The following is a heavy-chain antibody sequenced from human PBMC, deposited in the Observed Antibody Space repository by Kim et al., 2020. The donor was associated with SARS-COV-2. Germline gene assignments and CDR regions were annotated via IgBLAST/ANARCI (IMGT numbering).Heavy chain of an antibody. CDR2: ITYGGTTK. D-gene: IGHD4-4*01. CDR3: ARGPYYSPFDY. J-gene: IGHJ4*02. Sequence: GGSLRLSCTASGFTFSSYEMNWVRQAPGKGLEWVSDITYGGTTKYYADSVRGRFTISRDNYKNSLFLQMNSLRAEDTAVYYCARGPYYSPFDYSDQGTRV. V-gene: IGHV3-48*03. CDR1: GFTFSSYE.